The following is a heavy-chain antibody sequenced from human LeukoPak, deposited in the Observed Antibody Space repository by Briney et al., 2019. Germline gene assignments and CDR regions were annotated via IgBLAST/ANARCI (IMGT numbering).Heavy chain of an antibody. CDR3: AKDQNSGSYQGGLDP. CDR1: GFTFSSYD. CDR2: IGTAGDT. D-gene: IGHD1-26*01. Sequence: GGSLTLSCAASGFTFSSYDMHWVRQATGKGLEWVSAIGTAGDTYYPGSVKGRFTISRENAKNSLYLQMNSLRAGDTAVYYCAKDQNSGSYQGGLDPWGQGTLVTVSS. V-gene: IGHV3-13*01. J-gene: IGHJ5*02.